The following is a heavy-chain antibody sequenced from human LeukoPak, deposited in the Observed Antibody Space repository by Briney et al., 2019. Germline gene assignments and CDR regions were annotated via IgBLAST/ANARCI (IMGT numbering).Heavy chain of an antibody. CDR1: GASSRRRVFS. Sequence: SETLSLTCTVSGASSRRRVFSGGWIRQPPGKGLEWIGYIYYSGSTNYNPSLKSRVSISVDTSKNQFSLKLSSVTAADTAVYYCARTGSTVTMLYPFDHWGQGTLVTVSS. CDR3: ARTGSTVTMLYPFDH. CDR2: IYYSGST. V-gene: IGHV4-61*08. J-gene: IGHJ4*02. D-gene: IGHD4-17*01.